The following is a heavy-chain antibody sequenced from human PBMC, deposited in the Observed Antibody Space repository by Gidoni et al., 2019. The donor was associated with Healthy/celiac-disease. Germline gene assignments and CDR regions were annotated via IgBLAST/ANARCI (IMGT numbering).Heavy chain of an antibody. CDR1: GFTFSSYG. CDR2: IWNDGSNK. J-gene: IGHJ6*02. D-gene: IGHD3-10*01. V-gene: IGHV3-33*01. Sequence: QVQLVESGGGVVQPGRSLRLSCAASGFTFSSYGMHWVRQAPGKGLEWVAVIWNDGSNKYYADSVKGRFTISRDNSKNTLYLQMNSLRAENTAVYYCATSYGSGSYYLNYYYYGMDVWGQGTTVTVSS. CDR3: ATSYGSGSYYLNYYYYGMDV.